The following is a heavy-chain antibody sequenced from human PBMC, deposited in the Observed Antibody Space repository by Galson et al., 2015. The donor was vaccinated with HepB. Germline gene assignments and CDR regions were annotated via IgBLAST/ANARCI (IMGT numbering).Heavy chain of an antibody. J-gene: IGHJ5*02. D-gene: IGHD3-3*01. Sequence: PALVKPTQTLTLTCTFSGFSLSTSGVGVGWIRQPPGKALEWLALIYWDDDKRYSPSLKSRLTITKDTSKNQVVLTMTNMDPVDTATYYCAHADYDFWSGYYPYNWFDPWGQGTLVTVSS. CDR2: IYWDDDK. CDR1: GFSLSTSGVG. CDR3: AHADYDFWSGYYPYNWFDP. V-gene: IGHV2-5*02.